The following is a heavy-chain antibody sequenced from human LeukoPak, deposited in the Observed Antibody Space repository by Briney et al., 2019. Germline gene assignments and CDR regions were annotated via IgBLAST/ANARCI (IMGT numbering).Heavy chain of an antibody. CDR2: ISSSSSYI. CDR1: GFTFSSYS. J-gene: IGHJ4*02. Sequence: GGSLRLSCAASGFTFSSYSMNWVRQAPGKGLEWVSSISSSSSYIYYADSVKDRFTISRDNAKNSLYLQMNSLRAEDTAVYYCASNPNRSSPYFGDHWGQGTLVTVSS. V-gene: IGHV3-21*01. CDR3: ASNPNRSSPYFGDH. D-gene: IGHD6-6*01.